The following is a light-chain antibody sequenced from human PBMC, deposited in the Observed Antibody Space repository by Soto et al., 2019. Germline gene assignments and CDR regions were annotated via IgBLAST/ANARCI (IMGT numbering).Light chain of an antibody. V-gene: IGLV2-11*01. CDR2: NVN. J-gene: IGLJ1*01. Sequence: SALIQPPSVSGSPGQSVTISCTGTSSDVGNYDYVSWYQPHPGTVPKPMIYNVNTRPSGVPDRFSGSKSGTSASLAISGLQSEDEADYYCASWDDSLNGPVFGTGTKVTVL. CDR3: ASWDDSLNGPV. CDR1: SSDVGNYDY.